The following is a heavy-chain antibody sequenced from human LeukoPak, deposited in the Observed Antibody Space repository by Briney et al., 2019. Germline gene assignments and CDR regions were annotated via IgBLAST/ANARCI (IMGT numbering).Heavy chain of an antibody. CDR2: INQEGSEH. J-gene: IGHJ4*02. D-gene: IGHD5-24*01. CDR1: GLIFRSYW. Sequence: GGSLRLSCAVSGLIFRSYWMSWVRQAPGKGLEWVANINQEGSEHYFEASVQGRFTISRDNAKNSLHLQMNTLRAEDTAVYYCARERDGRFFDYWGQGTLVTVSS. CDR3: ARERDGRFFDY. V-gene: IGHV3-7*01.